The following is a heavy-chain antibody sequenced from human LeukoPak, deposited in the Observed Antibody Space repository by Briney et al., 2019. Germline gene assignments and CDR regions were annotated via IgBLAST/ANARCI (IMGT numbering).Heavy chain of an antibody. V-gene: IGHV4-30-4*08. CDR2: IYYSGST. CDR1: GGSISSGGHY. CDR3: ARGLRYFDWAIDY. J-gene: IGHJ4*02. D-gene: IGHD3-9*01. Sequence: SETLSLTCTVSGGSISSGGHYWSWIRQHPGKGLEWIGYIYYSGSTYYNPSLKSRVTISVDTSKNQFSLKLSSVTAADTAVYYCARGLRYFDWAIDYWGQGTLVTVSS.